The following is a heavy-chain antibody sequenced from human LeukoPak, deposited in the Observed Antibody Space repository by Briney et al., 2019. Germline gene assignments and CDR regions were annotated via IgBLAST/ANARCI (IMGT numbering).Heavy chain of an antibody. J-gene: IGHJ4*02. D-gene: IGHD3-9*01. Sequence: PSETLSLTCTVSGGSISSSSYYWGWIRQPPGKGLEWIGSIYYSGSTYYNPSLKSRVTISVDTSKNQFSLKLSSVTAADTAVYYCARSWYYDILTGYSCYFDYWGQGTLVTVSS. CDR1: GGSISSSSYY. V-gene: IGHV4-39*01. CDR3: ARSWYYDILTGYSCYFDY. CDR2: IYYSGST.